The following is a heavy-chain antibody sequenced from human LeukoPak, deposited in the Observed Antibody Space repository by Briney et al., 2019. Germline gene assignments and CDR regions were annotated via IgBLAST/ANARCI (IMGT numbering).Heavy chain of an antibody. V-gene: IGHV3-23*01. D-gene: IGHD6-13*01. CDR3: AKDRGYGSHNWFDP. CDR2: ISGSGGST. CDR1: GYTFSSYA. Sequence: PGGSLRLSCAVSGYTFSSYAMSWVRQAPGKGLEWVSAISGSGGSTYYADSVKGRFTISRDNSKNTLYLQMNSLRAEDTAVYYCAKDRGYGSHNWFDPWGQGTLVTVSS. J-gene: IGHJ5*02.